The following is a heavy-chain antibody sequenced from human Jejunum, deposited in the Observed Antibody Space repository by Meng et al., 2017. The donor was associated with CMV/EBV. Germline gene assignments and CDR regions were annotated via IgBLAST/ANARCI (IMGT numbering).Heavy chain of an antibody. D-gene: IGHD2-21*01. J-gene: IGHJ6*02. V-gene: IGHV3-30*02. CDR3: AKDKIPVSPYYYGMDV. CDR2: IRHDGTTK. CDR1: FTFSSYA. Sequence: FTFSSYALHWGRQAPGKGLEWVAFIRHDGTTKYYANSVKGRFTISRDNSKNTMYLQMNTLRTEDTAVYYCAKDKIPVSPYYYGMDVWGQGTTVTVSS.